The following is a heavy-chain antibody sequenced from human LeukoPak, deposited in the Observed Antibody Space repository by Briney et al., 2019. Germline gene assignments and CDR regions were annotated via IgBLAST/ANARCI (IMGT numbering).Heavy chain of an antibody. CDR2: INHSGST. V-gene: IGHV4-34*01. CDR3: ARARLAFMVRGVIIPIGYDY. Sequence: SETLSLTCAVYGGSFSGYYWSWIRQPPGKGLEWIGEINHSGSTNYNPSLKSRVTIAVDTSKNQFSLKLSSVTAADTAVYYCARARLAFMVRGVIIPIGYDYWGQGTLVTVSS. D-gene: IGHD3-10*01. J-gene: IGHJ4*02. CDR1: GGSFSGYY.